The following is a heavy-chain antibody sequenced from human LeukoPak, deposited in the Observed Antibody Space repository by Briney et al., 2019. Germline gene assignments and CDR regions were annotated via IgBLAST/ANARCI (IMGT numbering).Heavy chain of an antibody. D-gene: IGHD4-17*01. CDR3: AKDLYGDYRYAFDI. J-gene: IGHJ3*02. Sequence: GRSLRLSCAASGLIFTRYPIHWVRQAPGKGLGWLSLISYDETTKFYADSVKGRFTISRDNSKNTLYLQLNSLRAEDTAVYYCAKDLYGDYRYAFDIWGQGTMVSVSS. CDR2: ISYDETTK. CDR1: GLIFTRYP. V-gene: IGHV3-30*04.